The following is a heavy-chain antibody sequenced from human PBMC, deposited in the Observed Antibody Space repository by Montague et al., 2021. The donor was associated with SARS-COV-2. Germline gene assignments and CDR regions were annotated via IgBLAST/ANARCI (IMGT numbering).Heavy chain of an antibody. Sequence: SETRSLTCSVSNGSISSYYWSWVRQPPGKRLEWIGYIYYRGSTNYNPSLASRVTISVDTSKNQFSLKLRSVTAADTAVYFCAREGLNNWFDPWGQGTLVIVSS. CDR2: IYYRGST. V-gene: IGHV4-59*01. CDR3: AREGLNNWFDP. CDR1: NGSISSYY. J-gene: IGHJ5*02.